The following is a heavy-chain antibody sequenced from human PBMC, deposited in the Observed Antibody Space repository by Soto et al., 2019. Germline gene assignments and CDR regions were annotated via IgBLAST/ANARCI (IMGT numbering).Heavy chain of an antibody. CDR2: IIPILGIA. V-gene: IGHV1-69*02. CDR1: GGTFSSHT. J-gene: IGHJ6*02. CDR3: ARGNSMVRGATDYHYGMDV. D-gene: IGHD3-10*01. Sequence: ASVKVSCKASGGTFSSHTINWVRQAPGQGLEWMGRIIPILGIANYAQKFQGRVTITADKSTTTAYMDLSSLRSEDTAIYYCARGNSMVRGATDYHYGMDVWGQGTTVTVSS.